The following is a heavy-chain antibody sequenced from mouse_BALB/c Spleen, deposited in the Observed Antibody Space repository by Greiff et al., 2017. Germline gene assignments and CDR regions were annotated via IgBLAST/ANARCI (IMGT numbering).Heavy chain of an antibody. J-gene: IGHJ4*01. CDR3: ARLGSLLRLREGAMDY. V-gene: IGHV5-17*02. Sequence: EVQVVESGGGLVQPGGSLKLSCAASGFTFSSFGMHWVRQAPEKGLEWVAYISSGSSTIYYADTVKGRFTISRDNPKNTLFLQMTSLRSEDTAMYYCARLGSLLRLREGAMDYWGQGTSVTVSS. CDR1: GFTFSSFG. CDR2: ISSGSSTI. D-gene: IGHD1-2*01.